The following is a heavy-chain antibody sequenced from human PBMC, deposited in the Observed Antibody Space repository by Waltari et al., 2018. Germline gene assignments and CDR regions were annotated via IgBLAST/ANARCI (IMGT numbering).Heavy chain of an antibody. J-gene: IGHJ4*02. V-gene: IGHV4-61*02. Sequence: QVQLQESGPGLVKPSQTLSLTCAVSGASISSSNYWTWIRQPAGKGLECIGLIYTSGGTDYNPSVKSRVTISVDASKNQVSLTLSSVTAADTAVYYCARELGNWGQGTLVTVSA. CDR3: ARELGN. CDR1: GASISSSNY. CDR2: IYTSGGT.